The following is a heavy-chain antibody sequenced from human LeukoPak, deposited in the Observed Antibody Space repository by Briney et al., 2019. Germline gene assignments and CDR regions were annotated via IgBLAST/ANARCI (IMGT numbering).Heavy chain of an antibody. V-gene: IGHV1-24*01. CDR1: GYTLTELS. Sequence: ASVKVSFKVSGYTLTELSMHWVRQAPGKGLEWVGGFDPEDGETIYAQKFQGRVTMTEDTSTDTAYMELSSLRSEDTAVYYCATATQSIAARRWFGPWGQGTLVTVSS. CDR2: FDPEDGET. J-gene: IGHJ5*02. D-gene: IGHD6-6*01. CDR3: ATATQSIAARRWFGP.